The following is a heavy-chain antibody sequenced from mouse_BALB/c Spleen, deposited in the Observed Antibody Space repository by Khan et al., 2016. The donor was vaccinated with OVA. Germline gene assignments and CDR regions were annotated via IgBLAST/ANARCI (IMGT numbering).Heavy chain of an antibody. Sequence: QVRLQQSGPELVKPGSSVRISCKASGYTFTTYYINWVKQRLGQRLVWIGWIFPGNVNTKYNEMFKGKATLTADKSSSTAFMQLSSLTSGDSAVYFCGRGDYYGNYRDSFGYWGQGTQVTVST. CDR3: GRGDYYGNYRDSFGY. J-gene: IGHJ3*01. D-gene: IGHD2-1*01. V-gene: IGHV1S56*01. CDR1: GYTFTTYY. CDR2: IFPGNVNT.